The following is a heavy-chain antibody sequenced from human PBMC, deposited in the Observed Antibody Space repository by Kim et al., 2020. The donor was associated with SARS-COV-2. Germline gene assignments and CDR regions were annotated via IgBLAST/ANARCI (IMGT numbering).Heavy chain of an antibody. Sequence: SETLSRTCTVSGGSIISSSYYWGWIRQPPGKGLEWIGSIYYSGSTYYNPSLKSRVTISVDTSKNQFSLKLSSVTAADTAVYYCARDFARGRTVVTPWYFDYWGQGTLVTVSS. CDR1: GGSIISSSYY. J-gene: IGHJ4*02. D-gene: IGHD2-21*02. CDR2: IYYSGST. CDR3: ARDFARGRTVVTPWYFDY. V-gene: IGHV4-39*07.